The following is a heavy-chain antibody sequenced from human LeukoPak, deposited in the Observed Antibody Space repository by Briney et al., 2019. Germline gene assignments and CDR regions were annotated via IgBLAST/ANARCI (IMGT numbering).Heavy chain of an antibody. V-gene: IGHV4-38-2*01. CDR2: IYHSGTT. D-gene: IGHD3-22*01. Sequence: KPSETLSLTCAVSGYSMSTGYFWGWVRPPPGEGLEWIGSIYHSGTTYYNPSLKSRVTISVDTSKNQFSLKLTSVTAADTAVYYCASSGSDYYDSSGYYNWFDPWGQGTLVTVSS. J-gene: IGHJ5*02. CDR3: ASSGSDYYDSSGYYNWFDP. CDR1: GYSMSTGYF.